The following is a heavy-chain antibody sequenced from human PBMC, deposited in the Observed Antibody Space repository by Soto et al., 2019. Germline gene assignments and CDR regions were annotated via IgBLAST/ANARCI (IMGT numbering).Heavy chain of an antibody. CDR1: GGSISSGGYY. V-gene: IGHV4-31*03. J-gene: IGHJ4*02. D-gene: IGHD3-3*01. CDR2: IYYSGST. CDR3: ARERARVTYYDFWSGYSTPTRTGELDY. Sequence: QVQLQESGPGLVKPSQTLSLTCTVSGGSISSGGYYWSWIRQHPGKGLEWIGYIYYSGSTYYNPSLTSRVTISVDTSKNQFSLKLSSVTAADTAVYYCARERARVTYYDFWSGYSTPTRTGELDYWGQGTLVTVSS.